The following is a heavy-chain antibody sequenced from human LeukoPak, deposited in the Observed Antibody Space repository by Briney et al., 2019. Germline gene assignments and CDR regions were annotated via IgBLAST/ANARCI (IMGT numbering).Heavy chain of an antibody. D-gene: IGHD6-6*01. V-gene: IGHV3-66*01. CDR2: IYSGGST. CDR1: GFTVSSNY. CDR3: ARDLGPHSSSPNSGAFDI. Sequence: GGSLRLSCAASGFTVSSNYMSWVRQAPGKGLEWVSVIYSGGSTYYADSVKGRFTISRDNAKTSLYLQMNSLRAEDTAVYYCARDLGPHSSSPNSGAFDIWGQGTMATVSS. J-gene: IGHJ3*02.